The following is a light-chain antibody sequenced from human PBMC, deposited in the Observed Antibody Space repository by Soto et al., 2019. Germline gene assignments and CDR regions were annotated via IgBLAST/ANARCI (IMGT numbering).Light chain of an antibody. J-gene: IGKJ1*01. V-gene: IGKV1-27*01. CDR3: QKYNSAPRT. Sequence: DIQMTQSPSSLSASVGDRVTITCRASQGISNYLAWYQQKPGKGPKLLIYAASTLQSGVPSRFSGSGSGTDFTLTISSLQPDDVVTYYCQKYNSAPRTLGQGTKVEIK. CDR1: QGISNY. CDR2: AAS.